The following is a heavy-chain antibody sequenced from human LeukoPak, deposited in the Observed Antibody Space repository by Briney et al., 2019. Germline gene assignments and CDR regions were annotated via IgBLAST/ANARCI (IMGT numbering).Heavy chain of an antibody. V-gene: IGHV3-15*01. J-gene: IGHJ4*02. CDR3: TLIQGWGSGSYYRDF. D-gene: IGHD3-10*01. CDR2: VKSRSDGETT. CDR1: GFSISSDW. Sequence: GGSLRLSCAASGFSISSDWMSWVRQAPGKGLEWVARVKSRSDGETTDYAAPVKGRFTISRDDSKNTLYLQMNSLKTEDTAVYYCTLIQGWGSGSYYRDFWGQGTLVTVSS.